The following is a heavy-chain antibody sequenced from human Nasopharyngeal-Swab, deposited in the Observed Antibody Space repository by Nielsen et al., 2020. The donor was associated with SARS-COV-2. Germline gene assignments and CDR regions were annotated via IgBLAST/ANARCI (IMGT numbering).Heavy chain of an antibody. J-gene: IGHJ5*02. CDR3: ARHRLSSSWQNWFDP. D-gene: IGHD6-13*01. Sequence: SETLSLTCTVSGGSISNYYWSWIRQPPGKGLEWIGYISHIWSTNYNPPLKSRVTMSVDTSKNQFSLELSSVTAADTAVYYCARHRLSSSWQNWFDPWGQGTLVAVSS. CDR2: ISHIWST. CDR1: GGSISNYY. V-gene: IGHV4-59*08.